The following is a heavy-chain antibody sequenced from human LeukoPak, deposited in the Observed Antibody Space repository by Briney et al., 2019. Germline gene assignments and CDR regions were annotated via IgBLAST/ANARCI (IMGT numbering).Heavy chain of an antibody. CDR3: ARIPPYNWNDAAIDY. CDR2: IYDSGST. V-gene: IGHV4-4*08. J-gene: IGHJ4*02. Sequence: PSETLSLTCTVSGGSINSFYWSWIRQPPGKGLEWIGYIYDSGSTNYNPSLKSRVTISVDTSKNQFSLKLSSVTAADTAVYYCARIPPYNWNDAAIDYWGQGTLVTVSS. CDR1: GGSINSFY. D-gene: IGHD1-20*01.